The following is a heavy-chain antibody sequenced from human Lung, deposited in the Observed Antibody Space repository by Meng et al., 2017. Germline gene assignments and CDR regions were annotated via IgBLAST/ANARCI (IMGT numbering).Heavy chain of an antibody. J-gene: IGHJ4*02. Sequence: QVQLGQSGAEGKKPGAAGKVSCKASGYTFTGYYIHWVRQAPGQGLEWMGRINPKSGGTNYAQKFQGRVTMTRDTSISTAYIELSGLRSDDTAVYYCARGGSYSSDYWGQGTLVTVSS. CDR3: ARGGSYSSDY. CDR1: GYTFTGYY. CDR2: INPKSGGT. V-gene: IGHV1-2*06. D-gene: IGHD3-16*01.